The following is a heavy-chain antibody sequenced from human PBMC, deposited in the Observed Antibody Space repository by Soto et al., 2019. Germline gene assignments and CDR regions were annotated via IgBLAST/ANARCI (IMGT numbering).Heavy chain of an antibody. CDR3: ARHREGTTGTTLGYYYMDV. Sequence: SETLSLTCTVSGGSISSSSYYWGWIRQPPGKGLERIGSIYYSGSTYYNPSLKSRVTISVDTSKNQFSLKLSSVTAADTAVYYCARHREGTTGTTLGYYYMDVWGKGTTVTVSS. D-gene: IGHD1-1*01. CDR2: IYYSGST. V-gene: IGHV4-39*01. J-gene: IGHJ6*03. CDR1: GGSISSSSYY.